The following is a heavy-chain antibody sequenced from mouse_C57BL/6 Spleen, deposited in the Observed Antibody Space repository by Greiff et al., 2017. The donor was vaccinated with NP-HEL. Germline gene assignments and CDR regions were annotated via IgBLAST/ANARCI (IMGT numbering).Heavy chain of an antibody. CDR1: GFTFSSYA. CDR2: FSDGGSYT. J-gene: IGHJ3*01. D-gene: IGHD2-4*01. V-gene: IGHV5-4*01. Sequence: EVKVVESGGGLVKPGGSLKLSCAASGFTFSSYAMSWVRQTPERRLGWVATFSDGGSYTYYPDNVKGRFTISRDNAKNNLYLQMSHLKSEDTAMYYCARDHDYEWFAYWGQGTLVTVSA. CDR3: ARDHDYEWFAY.